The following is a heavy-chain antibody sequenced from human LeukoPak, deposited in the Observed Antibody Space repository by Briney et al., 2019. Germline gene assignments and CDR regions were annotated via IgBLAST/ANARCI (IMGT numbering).Heavy chain of an antibody. CDR3: ARTDADLVVVAATLHPEFDY. CDR2: INPHSGGT. J-gene: IGHJ4*02. V-gene: IGHV1-2*02. CDR1: GYTFTDYY. D-gene: IGHD2-15*01. Sequence: ASVKVSCKTSGYTFTDYYIHWVRQAPGQGLEWMGWINPHSGGTSYAQKFQGEVTMTSDTSISTAYMELTSLRSDDTAVYYCARTDADLVVVAATLHPEFDYWGQGTLVTVSS.